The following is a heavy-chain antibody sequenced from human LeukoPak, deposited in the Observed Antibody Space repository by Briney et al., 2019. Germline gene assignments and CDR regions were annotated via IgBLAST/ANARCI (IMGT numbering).Heavy chain of an antibody. D-gene: IGHD3-10*01. V-gene: IGHV3-30*04. Sequence: GRSLRLSCAASGFTFSSYAMHWVRQAPGKGLECVAVISYDGSNKYYADSVKGRFTISRDNSKNTLYLQMNSLRAEDTAVYYCARDKSVLLWFGPMDVWGQGTTVTVSS. CDR3: ARDKSVLLWFGPMDV. J-gene: IGHJ6*02. CDR2: ISYDGSNK. CDR1: GFTFSSYA.